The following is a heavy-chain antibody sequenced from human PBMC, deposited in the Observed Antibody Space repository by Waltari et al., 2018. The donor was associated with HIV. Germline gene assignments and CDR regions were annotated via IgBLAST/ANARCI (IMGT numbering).Heavy chain of an antibody. CDR2: IKQDGSEK. CDR3: AGRSPARRLNWFDP. V-gene: IGHV3-7*01. J-gene: IGHJ5*02. D-gene: IGHD2-8*01. Sequence: EVQLVESGGGLVQPGGSLRLSCAASGFTFSSYWMSWVRQAPGKGREWVANIKQDGSEKYYVDSMKGRFTISRDNAKNSLYLQINSLRAEDTAVYYCAGRSPARRLNWFDPWVQGTLVIVSS. CDR1: GFTFSSYW.